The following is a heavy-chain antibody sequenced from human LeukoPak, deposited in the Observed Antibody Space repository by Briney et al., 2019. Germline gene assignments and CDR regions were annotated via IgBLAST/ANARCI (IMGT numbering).Heavy chain of an antibody. J-gene: IGHJ4*02. CDR2: INNDESST. D-gene: IGHD6-19*01. V-gene: IGHV3-74*01. CDR3: ARGGRAVAGFDY. CDR1: GFIFSSYW. Sequence: GGSLRLSCAASGFIFSSYWMHWVRQAPGKGLVWVSRINNDESSTSFADSVKGRFTISRDNAKNTLYLQMNSLRVEDTAVYYCARGGRAVAGFDYWGQGTLVTVSS.